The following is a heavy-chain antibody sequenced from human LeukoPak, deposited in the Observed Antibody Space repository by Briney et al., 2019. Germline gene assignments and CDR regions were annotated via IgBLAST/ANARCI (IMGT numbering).Heavy chain of an antibody. D-gene: IGHD2-2*01. CDR1: GGSISSSSYY. CDR2: IYYSGST. J-gene: IGHJ4*02. V-gene: IGHV4-39*01. Sequence: PSETLSLTCTVSGGSISSSSYYWDWIRQPPGKGLEWIGNIYYSGSTDYNPSLKSRVTMSVDTSKNQFSLRLSSVTAADTAVYFCARRYCSSASCPFDYWGRGTLVTVSS. CDR3: ARRYCSSASCPFDY.